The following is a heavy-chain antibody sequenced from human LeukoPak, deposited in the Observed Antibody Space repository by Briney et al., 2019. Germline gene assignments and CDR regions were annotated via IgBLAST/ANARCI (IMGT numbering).Heavy chain of an antibody. CDR3: ARSEGLIDSGWYNLGLRY. V-gene: IGHV1-2*02. Sequence: GASVKVSCKASGYTFTGYYMHWVRQAPGQGLEWMGWINPNSGGTNYAQKFQGRVTMTRDTSISTAYMELSRLRSDDTAVYYCARSEGLIDSGWYNLGLRYWGQGTLVTVSS. D-gene: IGHD6-19*01. J-gene: IGHJ4*02. CDR2: INPNSGGT. CDR1: GYTFTGYY.